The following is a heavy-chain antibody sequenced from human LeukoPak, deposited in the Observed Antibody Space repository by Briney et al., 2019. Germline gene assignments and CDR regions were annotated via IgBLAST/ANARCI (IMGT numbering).Heavy chain of an antibody. J-gene: IGHJ4*02. CDR1: GFTFSSYW. Sequence: GGSLRLSCAASGFTFSSYWMHWVRHAPGKGLVWVSRINSYGSSTTYADSVKGRFTNSRDNAKNTLYLQVNSLRAEDTAVYYCARGGTGYCSAGSCYPFDYWGQGALVTVSS. D-gene: IGHD2-15*01. V-gene: IGHV3-74*01. CDR2: INSYGSST. CDR3: ARGGTGYCSAGSCYPFDY.